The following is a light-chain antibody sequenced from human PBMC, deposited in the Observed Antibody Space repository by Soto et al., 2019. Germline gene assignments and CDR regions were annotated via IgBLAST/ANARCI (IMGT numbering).Light chain of an antibody. CDR3: QQYDNRPIT. J-gene: IGKJ4*01. V-gene: IGKV3-15*01. CDR2: GVS. CDR1: QRVSSY. Sequence: MTHSPATLSVPPEERATLSCRASQRVSSYLAWYQQQPGQAPRLLIDGVSTRANGVPARFSGSGSGTVFTLTISSLQSEDVAVYCCQQYDNRPITFGGGTKLDIK.